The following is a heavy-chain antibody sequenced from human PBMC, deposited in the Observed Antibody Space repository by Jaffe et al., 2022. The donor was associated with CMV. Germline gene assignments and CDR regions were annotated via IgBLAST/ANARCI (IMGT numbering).Heavy chain of an antibody. V-gene: IGHV4-59*08. CDR3: ARRGYYYGSGSYYNGSPYYYYYYYMDV. J-gene: IGHJ6*03. Sequence: QVQLQESGPGLVKPSETLSLTCTVSGGSISSYYWSWIRQPPGKGLEWIGYIYYSGSTNYNPSLKSRVTISVDTSKNQFSLKLSSVTAADTAVYYCARRGYYYGSGSYYNGSPYYYYYYYMDVWGKGTTVTVSS. CDR1: GGSISSYY. D-gene: IGHD3-10*01. CDR2: IYYSGST.